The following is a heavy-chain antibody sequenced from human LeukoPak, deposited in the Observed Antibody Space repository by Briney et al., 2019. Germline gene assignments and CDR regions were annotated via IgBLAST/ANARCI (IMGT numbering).Heavy chain of an antibody. CDR1: GFSFSAYA. J-gene: IGHJ3*02. Sequence: GRSLRLSCTASGFSFSAYAMMWVRQAPGKGPEWVSAIRGGGGSAFYADSVKGRFTISRDNSKYTLFLQMNGLRAEDTAVYYWARDPNGDYIGAFDMWGPGTMVTVSS. CDR3: ARDPNGDYIGAFDM. D-gene: IGHD4-17*01. CDR2: IRGGGGSA. V-gene: IGHV3-23*01.